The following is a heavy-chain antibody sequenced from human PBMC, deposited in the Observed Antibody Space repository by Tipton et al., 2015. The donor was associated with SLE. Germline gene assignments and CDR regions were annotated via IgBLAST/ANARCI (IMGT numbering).Heavy chain of an antibody. Sequence: TLSLTCTVSGGSISSYYWSWIRQPPGKGLEWIGYIYYSGSTNYNPSLKSRVTISVDTSKNQFSLKLSSVTAADTAVYYCARDKGGGSYVDYWGQGTLVTVS. CDR1: GGSISSYY. CDR2: IYYSGST. J-gene: IGHJ4*02. V-gene: IGHV4-59*01. D-gene: IGHD1-26*01. CDR3: ARDKGGGSYVDY.